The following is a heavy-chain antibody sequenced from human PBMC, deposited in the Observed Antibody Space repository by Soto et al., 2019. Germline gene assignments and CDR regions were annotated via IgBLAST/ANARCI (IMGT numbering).Heavy chain of an antibody. D-gene: IGHD2-15*01. CDR3: ARGDCVGGTCYSLAGSFYYYMDV. V-gene: IGHV3-74*02. Sequence: EVQLVESGGGLVQPGGSLRLSCAASGFTFSNYWMYWVRQAPGKGLEWVSRINSDGSVSSHADSVKGRLTISRDNVKNTLYLHMDRLRAEDTAVYYCARGDCVGGTCYSLAGSFYYYMDVWGNGTTVTVFS. J-gene: IGHJ6*03. CDR1: GFTFSNYW. CDR2: INSDGSVS.